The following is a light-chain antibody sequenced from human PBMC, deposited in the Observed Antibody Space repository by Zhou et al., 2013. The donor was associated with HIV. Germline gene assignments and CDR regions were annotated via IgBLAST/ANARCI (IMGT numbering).Light chain of an antibody. CDR3: QQSYSTPRTT. CDR1: QSISSY. V-gene: IGKV1-39*01. J-gene: IGKJ2*01. Sequence: DIQMTQSPSSLSASVGDRVTITCRASQSISSYLNWYQQKPGKAPKLLIYAASSLQRGVPSRFSGSGSGTDFTLTISSLQPEDFANYYCQQSYSTPRTTFGPGDQRWRSN. CDR2: AAS.